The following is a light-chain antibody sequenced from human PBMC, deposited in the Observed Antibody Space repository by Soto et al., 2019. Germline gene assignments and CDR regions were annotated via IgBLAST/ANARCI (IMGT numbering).Light chain of an antibody. V-gene: IGLV2-14*01. Sequence: QSVLTQPASVSGSPGQSITISCTGTSSDVGGYKHVSWYQHHPGKAPKLMIYEVSNRPSGVSDRFSGSKSGYSASLTISGLQADYEADYYCNSQSSNGIRVFGTGTKLTVL. CDR1: SSDVGGYKH. J-gene: IGLJ1*01. CDR3: NSQSSNGIRV. CDR2: EVS.